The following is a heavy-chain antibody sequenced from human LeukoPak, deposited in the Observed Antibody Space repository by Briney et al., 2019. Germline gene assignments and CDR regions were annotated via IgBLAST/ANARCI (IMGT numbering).Heavy chain of an antibody. CDR2: IIPIFGTA. Sequence: SVKVSCKASGGTFSSYAISWVRQAPGQGLEWMGGIIPIFGTANYAQKFQGRVTITTDESTSTAYMELSSLRSEDTAVYYCASPRGYISSSSYYYYYMDVWGKGTTVTVSS. D-gene: IGHD6-6*01. CDR1: GGTFSSYA. J-gene: IGHJ6*03. V-gene: IGHV1-69*05. CDR3: ASPRGYISSSSYYYYYMDV.